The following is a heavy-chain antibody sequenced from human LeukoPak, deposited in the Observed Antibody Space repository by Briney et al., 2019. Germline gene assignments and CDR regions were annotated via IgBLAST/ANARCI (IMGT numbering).Heavy chain of an antibody. Sequence: QSGGSLRLPCAASGFTFSSYAMSWVRQAPGKGLEWVSAISGSGGSTYYADSVKGRFTISRDNSKNTLYLQMNSLRAEDTAVYYRAKELAVAAAFDYWGQGTLVTVSS. CDR3: AKELAVAAAFDY. V-gene: IGHV3-23*01. CDR1: GFTFSSYA. CDR2: ISGSGGST. J-gene: IGHJ4*02. D-gene: IGHD6-19*01.